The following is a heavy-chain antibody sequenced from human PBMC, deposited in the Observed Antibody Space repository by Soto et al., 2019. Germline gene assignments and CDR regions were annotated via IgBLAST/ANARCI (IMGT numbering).Heavy chain of an antibody. Sequence: SETLSLTCAVYGGSFSGYYWSWIRQPPGKGLEWIGEINHSGSTNYNPSLKSRVTISVDTSKNQFSLKLSSLTAADTAVYYCARKIVATIDYYYYMDVWGKGTTVTVSS. CDR1: GGSFSGYY. CDR2: INHSGST. D-gene: IGHD5-12*01. CDR3: ARKIVATIDYYYYMDV. J-gene: IGHJ6*03. V-gene: IGHV4-34*01.